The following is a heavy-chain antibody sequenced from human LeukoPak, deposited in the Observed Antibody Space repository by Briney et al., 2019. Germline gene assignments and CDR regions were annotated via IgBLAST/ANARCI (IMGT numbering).Heavy chain of an antibody. J-gene: IGHJ3*02. CDR2: ISSSSSYI. D-gene: IGHD4-11*01. CDR1: GFTFSSYS. V-gene: IGHV3-21*04. CDR3: ARDRGLQKPDAFDI. Sequence: GGSLRLSCAASGFTFSSYSMNWVRQAPGKGLEWVSSISSSSSYIYYADSVKGRFTISRDNAKNSLYLQMNSLRSEDTAVYYCARDRGLQKPDAFDIWGQGTMVTVSS.